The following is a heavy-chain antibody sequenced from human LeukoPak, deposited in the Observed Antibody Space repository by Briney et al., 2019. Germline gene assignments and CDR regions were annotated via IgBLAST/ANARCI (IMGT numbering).Heavy chain of an antibody. CDR3: ARRSSSGLLDY. CDR1: GDSMSSFY. CDR2: IYSSGST. D-gene: IGHD6-6*01. J-gene: IGHJ4*02. V-gene: IGHV4-4*09. Sequence: SETLSLTCTVSGDSMSSFYWSWVRQPPGEGLEWIGYIYSSGSTNYNPSLKSRVTISVDTSRRQFSLKLSSVTAADTAAYYCARRSSSGLLDYWGQGTLVTVSS.